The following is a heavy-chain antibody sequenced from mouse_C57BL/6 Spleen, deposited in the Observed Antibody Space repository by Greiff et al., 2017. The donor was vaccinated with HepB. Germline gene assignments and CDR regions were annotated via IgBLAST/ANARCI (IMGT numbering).Heavy chain of an antibody. CDR1: GFNFSDYG. V-gene: IGHV5-17*01. Sequence: EVQLVESGGGLVKPGGSLKLSCAASGFNFSDYGMHWVRQAPEKGLEWVAYISSGSSTIYYADTVKGRFTISRDNAKNTLFLQMTSLRSEDTAMYYCARSLITTALEYFDVWGTGTTVTVSS. D-gene: IGHD1-1*01. J-gene: IGHJ1*03. CDR2: ISSGSSTI. CDR3: ARSLITTALEYFDV.